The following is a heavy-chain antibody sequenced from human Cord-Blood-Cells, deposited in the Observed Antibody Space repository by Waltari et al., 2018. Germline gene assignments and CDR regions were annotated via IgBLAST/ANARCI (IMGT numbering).Heavy chain of an antibody. D-gene: IGHD1-26*01. V-gene: IGHV3-53*01. CDR2: IYSGGRK. J-gene: IGHJ4*02. CDR1: GFTVSSNY. CDR3: ARDSGSSDFDY. Sequence: EVQLVESGGGLIQPGGSLRLSCAASGFTVSSNYMSWVRQAPGKGLEGVSGIYSGGRKYYADSVKGRFTISRDNSKNTLYLQMNSLRAEDTAVYYCARDSGSSDFDYWGQGTLVTVSS.